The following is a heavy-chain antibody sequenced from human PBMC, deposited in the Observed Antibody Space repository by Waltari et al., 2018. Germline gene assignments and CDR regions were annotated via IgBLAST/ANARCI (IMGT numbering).Heavy chain of an antibody. V-gene: IGHV3-30*04. D-gene: IGHD3-22*01. J-gene: IGHJ6*02. Sequence: RSLRLSCAASDFTFSSYAMHWVRQAPGKGLEWVAVISYNGRNIYYVDSVKGRFTISRDNSKKMLYLQMNSLRIEDTAVNYCTRDYCDRTNCHGMDVWGQGTTVTVSS. CDR2: ISYNGRNI. CDR1: DFTFSSYA. CDR3: TRDYCDRTNCHGMDV.